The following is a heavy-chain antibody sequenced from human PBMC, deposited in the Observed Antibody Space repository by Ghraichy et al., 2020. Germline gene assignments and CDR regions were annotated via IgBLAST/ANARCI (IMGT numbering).Heavy chain of an antibody. Sequence: LSLTCVASGFTFSDHYMNWIRQAPGRGLEWVSYISSSGDTMYVDSVKGRFTISRDNAKSSLYLQMNSLRAEDTAVYYCARGQSSYSYGFPIDYWGQGTLVTVSS. CDR2: ISSSGDTM. J-gene: IGHJ4*02. V-gene: IGHV3-11*01. CDR3: ARGQSSYSYGFPIDY. D-gene: IGHD5-18*01. CDR1: GFTFSDHY.